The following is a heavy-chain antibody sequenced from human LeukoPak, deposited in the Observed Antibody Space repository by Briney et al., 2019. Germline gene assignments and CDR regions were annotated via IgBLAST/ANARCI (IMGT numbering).Heavy chain of an antibody. CDR1: GFTVSSNY. CDR2: IYSDGST. Sequence: PGGSLRLSCAASGFTVSSNYMSWVRQAPGKGLEWVSVIYSDGSTYYADSVKGRFTISRDNSKNTLYLQMNSLRAEDTAVYYCARARSSIAAYDHWGQGTLVTVSS. V-gene: IGHV3-53*01. J-gene: IGHJ4*02. CDR3: ARARSSIAAYDH. D-gene: IGHD6-6*01.